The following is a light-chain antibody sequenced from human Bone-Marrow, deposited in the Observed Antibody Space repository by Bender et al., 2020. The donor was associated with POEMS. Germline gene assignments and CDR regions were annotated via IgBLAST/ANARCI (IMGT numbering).Light chain of an antibody. CDR3: CSYSSSIIVV. CDR1: NSDIGAYNY. Sequence: QSALTQPASVSGSPGQSITISCTGTNSDIGAYNYVSWYQQLPGKAPKLMIYDVSKRPSGVSNRFSGSKSGNTASLTISGLRAEDEADYYCCSYSSSIIVVFGGGTKLTVL. J-gene: IGLJ2*01. CDR2: DVS. V-gene: IGLV2-23*02.